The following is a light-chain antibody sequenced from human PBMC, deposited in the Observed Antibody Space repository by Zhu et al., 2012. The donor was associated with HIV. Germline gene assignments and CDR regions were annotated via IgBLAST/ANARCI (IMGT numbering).Light chain of an antibody. V-gene: IGKV1-27*01. Sequence: DIQMTQFPSSMSASLGDRVTLTCRASQGISNYLAWYQQKPGKSPKLLIYGASTLQSGVPSRFSGNGSGTDFSLTITSLQPEDVASYYCQKYNDAPXTFGPGTTVDLK. CDR1: QGISNY. CDR2: GAS. J-gene: IGKJ3*01. CDR3: QKYNDAPXT.